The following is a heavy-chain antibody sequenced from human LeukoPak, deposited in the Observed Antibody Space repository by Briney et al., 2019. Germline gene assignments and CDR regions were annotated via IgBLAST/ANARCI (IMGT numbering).Heavy chain of an antibody. D-gene: IGHD5-12*01. Sequence: GGSLRLSCAASGFTFSDYYMSWVRQAPGKGLEWVSVIYSGGSTYYADSVKGRFTISRDNSKNTLYLQMNSLRAEDTAVYYCARRYNLDYWGQGTLVTVSS. CDR2: IYSGGST. V-gene: IGHV3-66*02. J-gene: IGHJ4*02. CDR1: GFTFSDYY. CDR3: ARRYNLDY.